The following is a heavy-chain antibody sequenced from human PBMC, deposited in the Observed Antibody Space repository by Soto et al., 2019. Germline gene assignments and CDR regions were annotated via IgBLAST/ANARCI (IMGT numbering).Heavy chain of an antibody. Sequence: ASVKVSCKASGYTFTGYHMHWVRQAPGQGLEWMGWINPNSGGTNYAQKFQGWVTMTRDTSISTAYMELSRLRSDDTAVYYCARAAPGYCSGGSCYPFQHWGQGTLVTVSS. D-gene: IGHD2-15*01. V-gene: IGHV1-2*04. J-gene: IGHJ1*01. CDR1: GYTFTGYH. CDR2: INPNSGGT. CDR3: ARAAPGYCSGGSCYPFQH.